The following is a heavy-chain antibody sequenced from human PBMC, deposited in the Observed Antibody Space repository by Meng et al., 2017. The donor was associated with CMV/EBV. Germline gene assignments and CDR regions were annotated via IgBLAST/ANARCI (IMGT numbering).Heavy chain of an antibody. J-gene: IGHJ6*02. CDR2: IYSGGST. V-gene: IGHV3-53*01. D-gene: IGHD6-19*01. CDR1: GFTVSSNY. CDR3: ARDGRFSDISSGWYRDKYYYYGMDV. Sequence: ETLSLTCAASGFTVSSNYMSWVRQAPGKGLEWVSVIYSGGSTYYADSVKGRFTISRDNSKNTLYLQMNSLRAEDTAVYYCARDGRFSDISSGWYRDKYYYYGMDVWGQGTTVTVSS.